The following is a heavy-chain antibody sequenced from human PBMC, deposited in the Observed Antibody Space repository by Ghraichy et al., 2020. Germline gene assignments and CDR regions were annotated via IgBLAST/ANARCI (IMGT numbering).Heavy chain of an antibody. D-gene: IGHD2/OR15-2a*01. V-gene: IGHV1-2*02. J-gene: IGHJ5*01. Sequence: ASVKVSCKTSGYRFNAHYIHWVRQAPGQGLEWMGWLNPNSGGTKYAEMFQGRVTLTRDTSTATAYLELSGLRSDDTALYYCVRDRQLSRACLDSWGQRTLVNVS. CDR1: GYRFNAHY. CDR2: LNPNSGGT. CDR3: VRDRQLSRACLDS.